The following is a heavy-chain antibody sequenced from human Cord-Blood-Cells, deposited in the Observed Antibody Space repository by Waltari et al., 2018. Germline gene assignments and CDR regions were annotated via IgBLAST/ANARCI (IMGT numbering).Heavy chain of an antibody. J-gene: IGHJ4*02. V-gene: IGHV4-34*01. D-gene: IGHD4-17*01. CDR2: INHSGST. Sequence: QVQLQQWGAGLLKPSETLSLTCAVYGGSFSGYYWSWIRQPAGKGLEWIGEINHSGSTNYNPSLKSRVTISVDTSKNQFSLKLSSVTAADTAVYYCARDGDYDYWGQGTLVTVSS. CDR1: GGSFSGYY. CDR3: ARDGDYDY.